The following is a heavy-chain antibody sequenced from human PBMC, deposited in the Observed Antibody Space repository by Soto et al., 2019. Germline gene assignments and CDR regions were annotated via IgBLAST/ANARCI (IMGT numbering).Heavy chain of an antibody. CDR1: GGSISSYY. Sequence: PSETLSLTCTVSGGSISSYYWSWIRQPPGKGLEWIGYIYYSGSTNYNPSLKSRVTISVDTSKNQFSLKLSSVTAADTAVYYCARSSPSVLRFLEWLRGFDYWGQGTLVTVSS. CDR2: IYYSGST. CDR3: ARSSPSVLRFLEWLRGFDY. D-gene: IGHD3-3*01. J-gene: IGHJ4*02. V-gene: IGHV4-59*01.